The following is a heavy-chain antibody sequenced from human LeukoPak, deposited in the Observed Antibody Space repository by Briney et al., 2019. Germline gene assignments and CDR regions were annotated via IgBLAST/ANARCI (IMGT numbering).Heavy chain of an antibody. V-gene: IGHV3-23*01. CDR3: AKDPGIYYYYGMDV. Sequence: GGSLRLSCAASGFTFSSYAMSWVRQAPGKGLEWVSAISGSGGSTYYADSVKGRFTISRDNSKNTLYLQMNSLRAEDTAVYYCAKDPGIYYYYGMDVWGQGTTVTVPS. D-gene: IGHD3-10*01. J-gene: IGHJ6*02. CDR2: ISGSGGST. CDR1: GFTFSSYA.